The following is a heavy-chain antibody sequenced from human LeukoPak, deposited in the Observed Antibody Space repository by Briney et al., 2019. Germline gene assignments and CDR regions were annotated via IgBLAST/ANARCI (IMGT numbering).Heavy chain of an antibody. CDR1: RFTFSSYW. CDR2: IKDDGGQK. J-gene: IGHJ4*02. V-gene: IGHV3-7*01. CDR3: ARRNSGTWWSFDS. D-gene: IGHD2-15*01. Sequence: GGSLRLSCEASRFTFSSYWMSWVRQAPGKGLGWVANIKDDGGQKNYIDSVKGRLTISRDNAKASLSLQMNSLSSEDTAVYYCARRNSGTWWSFDSWGQGTLVTVSS.